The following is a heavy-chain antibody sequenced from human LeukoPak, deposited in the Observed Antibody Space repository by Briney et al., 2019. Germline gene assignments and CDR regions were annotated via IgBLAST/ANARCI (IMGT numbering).Heavy chain of an antibody. CDR3: ARVRMRVWFDP. J-gene: IGHJ5*02. D-gene: IGHD3-10*01. Sequence: MPSQTLSLTCTVSGGSISSGGYSWSWIRQHPGKGLEWIGYIYYSGSTYYNPSLKSRVTMSVDTSKNQFSLKLSSVTAADTAVYYCARVRMRVWFDPWGQGTLVTVSS. V-gene: IGHV4-31*03. CDR2: IYYSGST. CDR1: GGSISSGGYS.